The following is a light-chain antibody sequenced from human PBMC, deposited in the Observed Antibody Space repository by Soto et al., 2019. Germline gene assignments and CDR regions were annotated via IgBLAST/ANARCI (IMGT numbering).Light chain of an antibody. CDR2: DAS. V-gene: IGKV3-11*01. J-gene: IGKJ5*01. Sequence: EIVLTQSPATLSLSPGERATLSCRASQGVSSHLAWYQHKPGHAPRLLIYDASSRATGVPARFSGSGSGTDFTLTISSLESEDVAVYYCQQRRNWPITFGQGTRLEIK. CDR1: QGVSSH. CDR3: QQRRNWPIT.